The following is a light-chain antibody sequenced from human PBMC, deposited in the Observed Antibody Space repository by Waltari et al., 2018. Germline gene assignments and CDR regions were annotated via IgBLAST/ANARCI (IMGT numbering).Light chain of an antibody. CDR2: WAS. J-gene: IGKJ4*01. CDR3: QQYYGSPFT. CDR1: SSVFYSPNNKNY. V-gene: IGKV4-1*01. Sequence: DIVMTQSPDSLAVSLGERATINCKSSSSVFYSPNNKNYLSWYQQKPGQPPKLLIYWASTRESGVPDRFSGSGSGTDFTLTISSLQAEDVALYFCQQYYGSPFTFGGGTKVEIK.